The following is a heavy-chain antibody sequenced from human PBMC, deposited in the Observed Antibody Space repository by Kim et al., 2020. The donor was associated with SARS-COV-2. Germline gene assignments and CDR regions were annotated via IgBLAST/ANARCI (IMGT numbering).Heavy chain of an antibody. V-gene: IGHV4-61*02. Sequence: SETLSLTCTVSGGSISSGSYYWSWIRQPAGKGLEWIGRIYTSGSTNYNPSLKSRVTISVDTSKNQFSLKLSSVTAADTAVYYCARDGSFHSSSWYHPALPAVWGQGTTVTVSS. CDR3: ARDGSFHSSSWYHPALPAV. CDR1: GGSISSGSYY. J-gene: IGHJ6*02. CDR2: IYTSGST. D-gene: IGHD6-13*01.